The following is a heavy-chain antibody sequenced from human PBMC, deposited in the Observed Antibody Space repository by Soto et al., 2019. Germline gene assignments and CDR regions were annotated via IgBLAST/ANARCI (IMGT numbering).Heavy chain of an antibody. D-gene: IGHD6-19*01. CDR3: EAFDI. CDR2: IDSSTSFT. Sequence: GGSLRLSCAASGFTLSNYNMNWVRQAPGKGLEWVSSIDSSTSFTYYADSVKGRFTISRDNAKNSLYLQMSSYKGGSGWYGVSEAFDIWGQGTMVTVSS. V-gene: IGHV3-21*01. J-gene: IGHJ3*02. CDR1: GFTLSNYN.